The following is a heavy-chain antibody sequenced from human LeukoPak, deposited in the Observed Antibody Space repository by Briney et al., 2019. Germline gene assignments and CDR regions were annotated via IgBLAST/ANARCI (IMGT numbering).Heavy chain of an antibody. CDR2: IYYSGST. Sequence: SETLSLTCSVSGGSVSSGNYYWSWIRQPPGKGLEWIGYIYYSGSTNYNPSLKSRVNISVDTLKNQFSLKLRSMTAADTAVYYCARADYYHYGMDVWGKGTTVTASS. CDR1: GGSVSSGNYY. J-gene: IGHJ6*04. CDR3: ARADYYHYGMDV. V-gene: IGHV4-61*01.